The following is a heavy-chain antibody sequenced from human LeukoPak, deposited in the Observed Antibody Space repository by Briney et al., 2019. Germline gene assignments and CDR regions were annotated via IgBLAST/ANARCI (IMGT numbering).Heavy chain of an antibody. CDR1: GGSISSYY. D-gene: IGHD3-16*01. CDR3: ARVRGDFETD. V-gene: IGHV4-59*01. Sequence: SETLSLTCSVSGGSISSYYWTWIRQPPGKGLEWIGYRYYSGSTTYNPSLKSRVTISVDTSKSQFSLKLISVTAADTAIYYCARVRGDFETDWGQGTLATVSS. CDR2: RYYSGST. J-gene: IGHJ1*01.